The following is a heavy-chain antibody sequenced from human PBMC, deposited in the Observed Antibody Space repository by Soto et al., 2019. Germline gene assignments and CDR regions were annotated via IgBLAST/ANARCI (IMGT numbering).Heavy chain of an antibody. Sequence: QVQLVQSGAEVRKPGASVKVSCKASGYSFTNYGISWVRQAPGQGLEWMGWISAYNGNTKFAQKVQGRVTMATDTTTTTAYMKLRSLRADATAVYYCAGDFSPQNAVARLNFEYGGQGTLVTVSS. CDR2: ISAYNGNT. D-gene: IGHD6-19*01. CDR1: GYSFTNYG. V-gene: IGHV1-18*01. J-gene: IGHJ4*02. CDR3: AGDFSPQNAVARLNFEY.